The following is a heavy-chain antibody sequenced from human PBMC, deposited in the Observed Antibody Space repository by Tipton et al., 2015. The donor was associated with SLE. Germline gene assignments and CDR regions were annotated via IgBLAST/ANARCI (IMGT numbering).Heavy chain of an antibody. J-gene: IGHJ3*02. Sequence: SLRLSCAASGFTFSSYWMSWVRQAPGKGLEWVANIKQDGSEKYYVDSVKGRFTISRDNAKNSLYLQMNSLRAEDTAVYYCARDPRITIFGVVSPDAFDIWGQGTMATVSS. CDR1: GFTFSSYW. V-gene: IGHV3-7*01. D-gene: IGHD3-3*01. CDR3: ARDPRITIFGVVSPDAFDI. CDR2: IKQDGSEK.